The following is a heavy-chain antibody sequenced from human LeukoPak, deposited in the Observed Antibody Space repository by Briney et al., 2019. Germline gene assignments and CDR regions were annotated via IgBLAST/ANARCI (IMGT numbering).Heavy chain of an antibody. CDR2: INTYNGDT. CDR3: ARRGLDY. CDR1: GYTFTSYG. Sequence: ASVTVSCTASGYTFTSYGISWVRQAPGQGLEWMGWINTYNGDTSYIQKFQGRVTVTTDTSTTTAYMELRSLRSDDTAVYYCARRGLDYWGQGTLVTVSS. D-gene: IGHD3-16*01. J-gene: IGHJ4*02. V-gene: IGHV1-18*01.